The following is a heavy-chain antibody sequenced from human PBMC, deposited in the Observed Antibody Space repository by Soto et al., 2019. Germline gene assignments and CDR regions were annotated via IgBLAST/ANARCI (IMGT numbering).Heavy chain of an antibody. CDR3: AKDPRITMIVVVITESTEFDN. CDR1: GFAFSSYA. D-gene: IGHD3-22*01. Sequence: GGSLTLSCATCGFAFSSYAMSWVRQAPGKGLEWVSAISGSGGSTYYADSVKGRFTISRDNSKNTLYLQMNSLRAEDTAVYYCAKDPRITMIVVVITESTEFDNLGQENLLTISS. V-gene: IGHV3-23*01. J-gene: IGHJ4*02. CDR2: ISGSGGST.